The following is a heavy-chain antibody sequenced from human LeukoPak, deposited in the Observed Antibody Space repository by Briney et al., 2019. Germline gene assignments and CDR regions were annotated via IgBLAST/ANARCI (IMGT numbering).Heavy chain of an antibody. CDR3: ARGATPPSGAFDI. D-gene: IGHD5-12*01. J-gene: IGHJ3*02. Sequence: SQTLSLTCAISGDSVSRNSAAWNWARQSPSRGLEWLGRTYYRSKWDNDYAVSVKSRITINPHTSKNQFSLQLNSVTPEDTAVYYCARGATPPSGAFDIWGQGTMVTVSS. CDR2: TYYRSKWDN. CDR1: GDSVSRNSAA. V-gene: IGHV6-1*01.